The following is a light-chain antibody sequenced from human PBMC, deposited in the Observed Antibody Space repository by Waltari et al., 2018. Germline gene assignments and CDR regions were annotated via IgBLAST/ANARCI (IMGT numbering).Light chain of an antibody. CDR3: QQYNNWPDT. J-gene: IGKJ1*01. Sequence: EIVMTQSPATLSVSPGDRATLSCRASQRVSSNLAWYQQKPGQAPRLLVYGSSTRATGTPARFSGSESGTEFTLTNSSMQSEDFAVYYCQQYNNWPDTFGQGTKVEIK. CDR1: QRVSSN. V-gene: IGKV3-15*01. CDR2: GSS.